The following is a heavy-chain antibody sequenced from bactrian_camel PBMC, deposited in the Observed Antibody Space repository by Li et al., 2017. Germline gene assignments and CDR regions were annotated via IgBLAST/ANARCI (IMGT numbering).Heavy chain of an antibody. D-gene: IGHD2*01. J-gene: IGHJ6*01. V-gene: IGHV3S40*01. Sequence: VQLVESGGGLVQPGESLRLSCVASGITFSRHDMSWVRQAPGKEVEWVAGITSLPSLFRTASYADSVKGRFAISRDDSKDTLYLQMNSLEPEDTAIYYCAADLRWCRSGYFDPQARLGYWGQGTQVTV. CDR2: ITSLPSLFRTA. CDR1: GITFSRHD. CDR3: AADLRWCRSGYFDPQARLGY.